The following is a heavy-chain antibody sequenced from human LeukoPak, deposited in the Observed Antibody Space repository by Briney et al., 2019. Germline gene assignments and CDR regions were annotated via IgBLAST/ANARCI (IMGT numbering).Heavy chain of an antibody. CDR3: AKDSGYSYGQPPHFDY. CDR1: GFTFSSYA. Sequence: GSLRLSCAASGFTFSSYAMSWVRQAPGKGPEWVSAISGSGGSTYYADSVKGRFTISRDNSKNTLYLQMNSLRAEDTAVYYCAKDSGYSYGQPPHFDYWGQGTLVTVSS. V-gene: IGHV3-23*01. CDR2: ISGSGGST. D-gene: IGHD5-18*01. J-gene: IGHJ4*02.